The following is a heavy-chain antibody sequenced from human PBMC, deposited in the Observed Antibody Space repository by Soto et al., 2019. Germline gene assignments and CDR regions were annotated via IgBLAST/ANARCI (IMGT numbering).Heavy chain of an antibody. Sequence: PGESLKISCSASGFTFSSYAMHWVRQAPGKGLEYVSAISSNGGSTYYADSVKGRFTISRDNSKNTLYLQMSSLRAEDTAVYYCVKGGSIVGAIRTYAFDIWGQGTIVTVSS. V-gene: IGHV3-64D*06. D-gene: IGHD1-26*01. CDR2: ISSNGGST. CDR3: VKGGSIVGAIRTYAFDI. J-gene: IGHJ3*02. CDR1: GFTFSSYA.